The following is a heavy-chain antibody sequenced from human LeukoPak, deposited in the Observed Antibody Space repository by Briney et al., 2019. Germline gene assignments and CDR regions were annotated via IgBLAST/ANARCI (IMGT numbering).Heavy chain of an antibody. CDR3: AKRPMVRGVIGYFDY. Sequence: PGGSLRLSCAASGFTFSSYAMSWVRQAPGKGLEWVSAISGSGGSTYYADSVKGRFTISRDNSKNTLYLQMNSLRAEDTAVYYCAKRPMVRGVIGYFDYWGQGTLVTVSS. CDR1: GFTFSSYA. J-gene: IGHJ4*02. D-gene: IGHD3-10*01. V-gene: IGHV3-23*01. CDR2: ISGSGGST.